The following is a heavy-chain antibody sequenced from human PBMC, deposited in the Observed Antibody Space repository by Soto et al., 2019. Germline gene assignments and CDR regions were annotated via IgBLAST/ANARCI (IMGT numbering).Heavy chain of an antibody. CDR1: VFTFTYYA. CDR2: ISCDGSNK. CDR3: AREKAYYVDY. J-gene: IGHJ4*02. V-gene: IGHV3-30-3*01. Sequence: AGGSLRLSCAASVFTFTYYAMHWVRQAPGKWLEWLAFISCDGSNKXXADSVKGRXTMSRYNSKNTXYLHMXSLRAEDTAVYCCAREKAYYVDYWAQGTLVTVSS.